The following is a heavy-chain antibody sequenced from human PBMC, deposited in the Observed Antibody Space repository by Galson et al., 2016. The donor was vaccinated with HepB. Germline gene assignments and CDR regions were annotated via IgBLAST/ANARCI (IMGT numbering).Heavy chain of an antibody. J-gene: IGHJ6*02. CDR3: ARQYNFWSGYAESYFGMDV. CDR1: GYNFPYYW. CDR2: IYPGDSEI. D-gene: IGHD3-3*01. V-gene: IGHV5-51*01. Sequence: QSGAEVKKAGESLKISCKASGYNFPYYWIGWVRQKPGKGLEWMGIIYPGDSEIRCSPSFQGQVTMSVDKSISTAFLQWSSLKASDTAMYYCARQYNFWSGYAESYFGMDVWGQGTTVTVSS.